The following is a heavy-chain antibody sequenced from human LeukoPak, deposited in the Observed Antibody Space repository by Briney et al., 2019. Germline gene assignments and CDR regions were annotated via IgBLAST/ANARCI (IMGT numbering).Heavy chain of an antibody. D-gene: IGHD6-13*01. Sequence: GRSLRLSCAASGFIFSSFDMHWVRQAPGKGLEWVAFISYNGNNKYHADSVKGRFTISRDNSKNTLYLQMNSLRAEDTAVYYCAKDRGRAAAGAHRPPLDYWGQGTLVAVSS. J-gene: IGHJ4*02. CDR1: GFIFSSFD. V-gene: IGHV3-30-3*01. CDR3: AKDRGRAAAGAHRPPLDY. CDR2: ISYNGNNK.